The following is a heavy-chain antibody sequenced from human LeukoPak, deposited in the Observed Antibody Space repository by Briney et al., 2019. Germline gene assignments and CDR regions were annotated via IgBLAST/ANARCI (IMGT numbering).Heavy chain of an antibody. V-gene: IGHV3-21*01. Sequence: GGSLRLSCAASGFTFSTYSMNWVRQTPGKGLEWVSSISTRGTYKYYAGSVKGRFTISRDNAENSLYLQMDSLSGEDTAVYYCVRGSGYNSSGGDWGQGTLVTVSS. CDR1: GFTFSTYS. J-gene: IGHJ4*02. CDR3: VRGSGYNSSGGD. D-gene: IGHD6-19*01. CDR2: ISTRGTYK.